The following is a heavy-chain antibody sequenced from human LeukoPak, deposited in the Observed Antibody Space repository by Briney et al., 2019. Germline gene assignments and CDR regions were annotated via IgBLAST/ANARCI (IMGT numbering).Heavy chain of an antibody. J-gene: IGHJ4*02. CDR3: AKGAPDYYGSGSYVDY. CDR1: GFTFSSYA. Sequence: PGGSLRLSCAASGFTFSSYAMSWVRQAPGKGLEWVSAISGSGGSTYYADSVKGRFTISRDNSKSTLYLQMNSLRAEDTAVYYCAKGAPDYYGSGSYVDYWGQGTLVTVSS. CDR2: ISGSGGST. V-gene: IGHV3-23*01. D-gene: IGHD3-10*01.